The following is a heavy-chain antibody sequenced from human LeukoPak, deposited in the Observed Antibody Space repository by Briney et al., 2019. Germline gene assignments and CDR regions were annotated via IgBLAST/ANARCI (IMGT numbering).Heavy chain of an antibody. CDR2: VFRSGST. D-gene: IGHD5-24*01. Sequence: NPSETLSLTCTVSGASIRSYYWSWIRQFPGEGLEWIGCVFRSGSTNYNPSLKSRLTISADTSKDQFYLTLSSVTAADTAVYYCARHTRDGYNTFDSWGQATLVTVSS. J-gene: IGHJ4*02. CDR3: ARHTRDGYNTFDS. CDR1: GASIRSYY. V-gene: IGHV4-59*08.